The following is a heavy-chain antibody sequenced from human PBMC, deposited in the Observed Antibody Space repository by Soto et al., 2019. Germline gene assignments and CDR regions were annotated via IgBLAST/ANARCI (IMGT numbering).Heavy chain of an antibody. CDR1: GFTFSSYS. Sequence: ILSCAASGFTFSSYSMNWVRQAPGKGLEWVSSISSSSSYIYYADSVKGRFTISRDNAKNSLYLQMNSLRAEDTAVYYCARVRGYSSSWDYGMDVWGQGTTVTVSS. V-gene: IGHV3-21*01. CDR2: ISSSSSYI. CDR3: ARVRGYSSSWDYGMDV. D-gene: IGHD6-6*01. J-gene: IGHJ6*02.